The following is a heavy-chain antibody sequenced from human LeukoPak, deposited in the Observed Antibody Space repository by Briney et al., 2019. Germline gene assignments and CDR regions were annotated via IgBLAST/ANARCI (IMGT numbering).Heavy chain of an antibody. D-gene: IGHD4-17*01. CDR3: ATMTTVTPYDY. V-gene: IGHV3-23*01. CDR2: IDGSGGNT. CDR1: GFTFTSYA. J-gene: IGHJ4*02. Sequence: GGSLRLSCTASGFTFTSYAMSWVRQAPGKGLEWVSSIDGSGGNTYYADSVKGRFTISKDNSKDTVFLQMNSLGADDTAVYYCATMTTVTPYDYWGQGTLVTVSS.